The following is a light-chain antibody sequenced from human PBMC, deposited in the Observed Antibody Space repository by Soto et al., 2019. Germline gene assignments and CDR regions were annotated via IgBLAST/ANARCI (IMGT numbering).Light chain of an antibody. CDR3: KQYGSSPPLT. J-gene: IGKJ1*01. Sequence: EIVLTQSPGTLSLSPGERATLSCRASQSFSSSSLAWYQQKPGQAPRLRIYGASSRSTCFPDRFSGSVSGPGFSLTISRLEPEDFAVCYCKQYGSSPPLTFGQGTKVDIK. CDR2: GAS. V-gene: IGKV3-20*01. CDR1: QSFSSSS.